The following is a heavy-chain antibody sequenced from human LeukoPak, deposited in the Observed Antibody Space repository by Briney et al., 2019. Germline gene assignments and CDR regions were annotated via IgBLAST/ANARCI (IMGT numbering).Heavy chain of an antibody. CDR2: IYYSGST. CDR3: AREYSSSWTYYFDY. J-gene: IGHJ4*02. D-gene: IGHD6-13*01. CDR1: GGSISSGGYY. V-gene: IGHV4-31*03. Sequence: KPSETLSLTCTVSGGSISSGGYYWSWIRQHPGKGLEWIGYIYYSGSTYYNPSLKSRVTISVDTSKNQFSLKLSSVTAADTAVYYCAREYSSSWTYYFDYWGQGTLVIVSS.